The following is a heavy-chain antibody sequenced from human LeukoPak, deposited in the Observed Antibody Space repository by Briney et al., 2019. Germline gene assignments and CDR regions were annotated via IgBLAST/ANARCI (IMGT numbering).Heavy chain of an antibody. CDR2: IIPIFGTA. V-gene: IGHV1-69*13. J-gene: IGHJ6*02. CDR1: GGTFISYA. Sequence: SVTVSCTASGGTFISYAISWVRQAPGQGLEWMGGIIPIFGTANYAQKFQGRVTITADESTSTAYMELSSLRSEDTAVYYCGVGPDNYYYYYGMDVWGQGTTVTVSS. D-gene: IGHD1-26*01. CDR3: GVGPDNYYYYYGMDV.